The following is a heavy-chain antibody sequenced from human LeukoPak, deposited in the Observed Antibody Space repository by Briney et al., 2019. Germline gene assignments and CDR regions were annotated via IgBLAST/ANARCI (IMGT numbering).Heavy chain of an antibody. V-gene: IGHV3-30*04. CDR3: ARSDCSSTSCYRSDAFDI. CDR1: GYTFSSYA. Sequence: GRSLRLSCADSGYTFSSYAMHWVRQAPGKGLEWVAVISYDGSNKYYADSVKGRFTISRDNSKNTLYLQMNSLRAEDTAVYYCARSDCSSTSCYRSDAFDIWGQGTMVTVSS. J-gene: IGHJ3*02. D-gene: IGHD2-2*01. CDR2: ISYDGSNK.